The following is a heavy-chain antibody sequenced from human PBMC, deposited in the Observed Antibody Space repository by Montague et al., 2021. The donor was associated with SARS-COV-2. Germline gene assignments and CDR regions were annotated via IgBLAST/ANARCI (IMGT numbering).Heavy chain of an antibody. CDR1: GDSITSDVSY. CDR3: ARDAVGWDFDC. V-gene: IGHV4-61*02. CDR2: IYTNGST. D-gene: IGHD6-19*01. J-gene: IGHJ4*02. Sequence: TLSLTCTVSGDSITSDVSYWSWIRQPAGKGLEWIGRIYTNGSTNYNPSLKSRLTISLDTSKNQFSLKLSSVTAADTAVYYCARDAVGWDFDCWGQGTLVTVSS.